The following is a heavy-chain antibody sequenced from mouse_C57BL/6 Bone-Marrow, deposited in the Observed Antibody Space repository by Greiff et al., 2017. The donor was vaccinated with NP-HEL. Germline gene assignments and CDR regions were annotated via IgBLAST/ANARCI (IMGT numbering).Heavy chain of an antibody. CDR3: TTCRYWGYFGY. J-gene: IGHJ2*01. V-gene: IGHV14-4*01. CDR1: GFNIKDDY. CDR2: IDPDNGDT. Sequence: EVQLQQSGAELVRPGASVKLSCTASGFNIKDDYMHWVKQRPEQGLEWIGWIDPDNGDTEYAQKFQGKATITADTSSNTAYLQLSSLTSEDTAVYYCTTCRYWGYFGYGGQGTTLTVSS.